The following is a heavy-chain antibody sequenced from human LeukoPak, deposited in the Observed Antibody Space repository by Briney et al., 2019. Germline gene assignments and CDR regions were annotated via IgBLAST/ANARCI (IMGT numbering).Heavy chain of an antibody. D-gene: IGHD3-22*01. V-gene: IGHV3-21*01. Sequence: GGSLRLSCAASGFTFSSYSMNWVRQAPGKGLEWVSSISRSSSYIYYADSVKGRFTISRDNAKNSLYLQMNSLRAEDTAVYYCASSRYDSSGYYGIIGYWGQGTLVTVSS. J-gene: IGHJ4*02. CDR2: ISRSSSYI. CDR3: ASSRYDSSGYYGIIGY. CDR1: GFTFSSYS.